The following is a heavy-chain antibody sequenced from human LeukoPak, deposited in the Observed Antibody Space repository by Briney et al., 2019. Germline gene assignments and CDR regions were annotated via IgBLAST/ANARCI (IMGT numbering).Heavy chain of an antibody. V-gene: IGHV3-23*01. D-gene: IGHD3-10*01. CDR2: ISGSGGST. CDR3: AKDYYYGSGSYVYFDY. J-gene: IGHJ4*02. CDR1: GFTFSSYA. Sequence: GGSLRLSCAASGFTFSSYAMSWVRQAPGKGLEWVSAISGSGGSTYYADSVKGRFTISRDNSKNTLYLQMNSLRADDTAVYYCAKDYYYGSGSYVYFDYWGQGTLVTVSS.